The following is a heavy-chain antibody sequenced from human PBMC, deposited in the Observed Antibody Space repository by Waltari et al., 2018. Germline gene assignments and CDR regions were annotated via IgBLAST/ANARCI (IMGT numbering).Heavy chain of an antibody. CDR3: ARLRREYLYEGLDV. CDR1: GASMSRYY. CDR2: VFYTGKT. Sequence: QVQLQESGPGLVKHSETLALTCTVSGASMSRYYWNWIRQAPGKGLEWIGYVFYTGKTLYNPSLKSRVTILVDTSKNQFSLELNSVTAADTAVYFCARLRREYLYEGLDVWGQGTAVSVSS. D-gene: IGHD2-2*02. V-gene: IGHV4-59*01. J-gene: IGHJ6*02.